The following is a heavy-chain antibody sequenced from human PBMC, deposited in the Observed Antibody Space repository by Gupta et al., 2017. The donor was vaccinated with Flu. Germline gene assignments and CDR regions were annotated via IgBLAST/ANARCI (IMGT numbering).Heavy chain of an antibody. CDR3: ARIPQYCDTERCYGGNRGIDY. CDR1: GFSLSHRGLC. Sequence: QVTLRESGPALVKPTQTLPLTCTVSGFSLSHRGLCVNWIRQAPGKALEWLALIEWDDDKFYNPSLKTRLTISKDTSKNQVVLTLTNMDPVDTATYYCARIPQYCDTERCYGGNRGIDYWGQGTLVTVSS. V-gene: IGHV2-70*01. CDR2: IEWDDDK. D-gene: IGHD4-23*01. J-gene: IGHJ4*02.